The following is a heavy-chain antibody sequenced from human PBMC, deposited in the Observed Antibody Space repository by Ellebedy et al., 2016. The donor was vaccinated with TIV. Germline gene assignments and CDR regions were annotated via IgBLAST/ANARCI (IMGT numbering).Heavy chain of an antibody. CDR3: AGRAYNWNDGSLFDY. Sequence: GESLKISCAGSGFVFSSYWMNWVRQAPGKGLEWVANIKQAGSEKYYVDSVKGRFTISRDNAKNSLYLQMNSLRAEDTAVYYCAGRAYNWNDGSLFDYWGQGTLVTVSS. D-gene: IGHD1-1*01. V-gene: IGHV3-7*03. J-gene: IGHJ4*02. CDR2: IKQAGSEK. CDR1: GFVFSSYW.